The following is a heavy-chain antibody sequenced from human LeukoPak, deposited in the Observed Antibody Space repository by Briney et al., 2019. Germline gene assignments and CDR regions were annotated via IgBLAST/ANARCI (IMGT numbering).Heavy chain of an antibody. Sequence: ASVTVSCPACGCTFTSYYMHGVGQAACRGLEWMGIINPSGGSTSYAQKFKGRVTMTRDTSTSTVSMELSSLRSEDSAVYYCARVSSDCSSTSCYVYDAFDIWGQGTMVTVSS. D-gene: IGHD2-2*01. CDR3: ARVSSDCSSTSCYVYDAFDI. CDR1: GCTFTSYY. CDR2: INPSGGST. V-gene: IGHV1-46*01. J-gene: IGHJ3*02.